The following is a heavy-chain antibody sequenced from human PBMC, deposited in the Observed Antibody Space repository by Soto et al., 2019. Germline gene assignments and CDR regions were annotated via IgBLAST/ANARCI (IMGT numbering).Heavy chain of an antibody. J-gene: IGHJ5*02. D-gene: IGHD3-10*01. CDR3: AKGKSTGDIDWFDP. CDR2: LIGGHYGT. V-gene: IGHV3-23*01. Sequence: PVGSRRLSWTASGFTLQNYAMAWVRQAQGKGLEWVSTLIGGHYGTAYSYSVKGRFTVSRDNSKNCLYLQMNRLGVEATAMYFCAKGKSTGDIDWFDPWGQGTLVTVSS. CDR1: GFTLQNYA.